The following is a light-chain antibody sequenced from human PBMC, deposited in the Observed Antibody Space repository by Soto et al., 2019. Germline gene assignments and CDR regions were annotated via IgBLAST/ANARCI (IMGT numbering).Light chain of an antibody. V-gene: IGKV1-9*01. Sequence: IQLTQSPSFLSASVGDRVTITCRASQGISSYLAWYQQKPGTAPKLLIYAASTLQSGVPSRFSGSGSGTEFTLTISSLQPEDFATYYCQQLNSYPRTFGQGTKVEIK. CDR1: QGISSY. J-gene: IGKJ1*01. CDR3: QQLNSYPRT. CDR2: AAS.